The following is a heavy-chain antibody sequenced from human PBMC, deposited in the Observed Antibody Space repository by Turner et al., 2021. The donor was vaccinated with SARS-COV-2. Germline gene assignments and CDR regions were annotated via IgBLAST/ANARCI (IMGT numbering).Heavy chain of an antibody. V-gene: IGHV3-21*01. Sequence: EVQLVESGGGLVKPGGSLRLSCAASGFTFSSYSMNWVRQAPGRGLEWVSSISSISSYVYYADSVKGRFTISRDNAKNSLYLQRNSLRAEDTAVYYCARDCSTTNCEAWGQGTLVTVSS. D-gene: IGHD2-2*01. CDR2: ISSISSYV. CDR3: ARDCSTTNCEA. J-gene: IGHJ5*02. CDR1: GFTFSSYS.